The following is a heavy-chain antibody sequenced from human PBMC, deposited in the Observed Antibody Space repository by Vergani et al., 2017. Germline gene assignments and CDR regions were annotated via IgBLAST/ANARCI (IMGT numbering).Heavy chain of an antibody. D-gene: IGHD5-24*01. V-gene: IGHV3-23*01. Sequence: EVQLLQSEGAVVQSGGSLRLSCVASGFTFRSHAMSWVRQGHGQGLAWVSSIKNTGDRTHYADSVKGRFTISRDNYKNSLYLQMNSLRVKDTAVYYCGRGSNNYNWGPGTLVPVSS. CDR3: GRGSNNYN. CDR2: IKNTGDRT. CDR1: GFTFRSHA. J-gene: IGHJ4*02.